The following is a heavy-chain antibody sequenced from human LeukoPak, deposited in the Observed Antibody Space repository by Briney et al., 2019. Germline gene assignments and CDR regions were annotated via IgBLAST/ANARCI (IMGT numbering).Heavy chain of an antibody. D-gene: IGHD3-9*01. Sequence: PGGSLRLSCAASGFTFSSYAMHWVRQAPGKGLEWVAVISYDGSNKYYADSVKGRFTISRDNSKNTLYLQMNSLRAEDTAVYYCTRDLMDYDVSTGLHHYYKDVWGQGTTVTVSS. CDR1: GFTFSSYA. J-gene: IGHJ6*02. CDR2: ISYDGSNK. V-gene: IGHV3-30-3*01. CDR3: TRDLMDYDVSTGLHHYYKDV.